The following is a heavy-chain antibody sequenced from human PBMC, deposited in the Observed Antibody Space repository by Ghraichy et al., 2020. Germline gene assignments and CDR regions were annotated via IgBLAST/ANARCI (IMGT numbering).Heavy chain of an antibody. CDR1: GFPFSNYA. J-gene: IGHJ4*02. CDR2: ISGNGATT. CDR3: IRQVWCDY. V-gene: IGHV3-23*01. D-gene: IGHD5-18*01. Sequence: GSLRLSCAASGFPFSNYAMSWVRQAPGKGLEWVSTISGNGATTYYPDSVKGRFTISRDNSRNTLHLQMNSLRAEDTAVYYCIRQVWCDYWGQGTLVTVSS.